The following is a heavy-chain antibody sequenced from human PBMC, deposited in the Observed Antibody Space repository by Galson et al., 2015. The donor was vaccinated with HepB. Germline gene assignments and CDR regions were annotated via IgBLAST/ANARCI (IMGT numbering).Heavy chain of an antibody. D-gene: IGHD6-19*01. CDR1: GYTFTSYA. CDR2: INAGNGNT. Sequence: SVKVSCKASGYTFTSYAMHWVRQAPGQRLEWMGWINAGNGNTKYSQKFQGRVTITRDTSASTAYMELSSLRSEDTAVYYCASSLVPTVAGTSCDYWGQGTLVTVSS. V-gene: IGHV1-3*01. CDR3: ASSLVPTVAGTSCDY. J-gene: IGHJ4*02.